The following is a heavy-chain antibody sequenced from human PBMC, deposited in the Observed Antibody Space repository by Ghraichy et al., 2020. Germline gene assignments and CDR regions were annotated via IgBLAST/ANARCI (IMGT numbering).Heavy chain of an antibody. Sequence: SETLSLTCTVSGGSISSYYWSWIRQPPGKGLEWIGYIYYSGSTNYNPSLKSRVTISVDTSKNQFSLKLSSVTAADTAVYYCAREGNHGAFDIWGQGTMVTVSS. D-gene: IGHD1-14*01. CDR2: IYYSGST. CDR3: AREGNHGAFDI. V-gene: IGHV4-59*01. CDR1: GGSISSYY. J-gene: IGHJ3*02.